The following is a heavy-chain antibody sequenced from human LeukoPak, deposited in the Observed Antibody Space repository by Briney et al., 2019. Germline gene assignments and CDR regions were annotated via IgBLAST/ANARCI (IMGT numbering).Heavy chain of an antibody. V-gene: IGHV3-48*03. CDR2: ISSSGSTI. Sequence: GGSLRLSCAASGFTFSSYEMNWVRQAPGKGLEWVSYISSSGSTIYYADSVKGRFTVSRDNAKNSLYLQMNSLRAEDTAVYYCARVVGATVVDYWGQGTLVTVSS. CDR1: GFTFSSYE. J-gene: IGHJ4*02. CDR3: ARVVGATVVDY. D-gene: IGHD1-26*01.